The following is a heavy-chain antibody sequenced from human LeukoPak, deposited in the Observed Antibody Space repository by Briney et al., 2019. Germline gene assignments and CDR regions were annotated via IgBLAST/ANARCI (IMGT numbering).Heavy chain of an antibody. CDR2: IYPGDSDT. CDR1: GYSFTSYW. Sequence: GESLKISCKGSGYSFTSYWIGWVRQIPGKGLEWMGIIYPGDSDTRYSPSFQGQVTISADKSISTAYLQWSSLKASDTAMYYCARVPYYYPDSSGSDAFDIWGQGTMVTVSS. D-gene: IGHD3-22*01. J-gene: IGHJ3*02. V-gene: IGHV5-51*01. CDR3: ARVPYYYPDSSGSDAFDI.